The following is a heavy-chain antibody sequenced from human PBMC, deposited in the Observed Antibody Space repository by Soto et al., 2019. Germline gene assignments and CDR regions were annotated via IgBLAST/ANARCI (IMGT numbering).Heavy chain of an antibody. CDR3: ARSSGDDFFYYGMDV. CDR2: VYARGAT. CDR1: GASITSHY. Sequence: PSETLSLTCSVSGASITSHYWSWIRQSAGEGLQWIGRVYARGATNYNPSLKSRVTISGDTSKNQFSLKLTSVTAADMAVYYCARSSGDDFFYYGMDVWGHGTTVTVSS. V-gene: IGHV4-59*10. D-gene: IGHD4-17*01. J-gene: IGHJ6*02.